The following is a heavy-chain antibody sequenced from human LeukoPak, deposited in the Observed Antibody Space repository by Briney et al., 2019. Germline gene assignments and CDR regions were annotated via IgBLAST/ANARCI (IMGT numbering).Heavy chain of an antibody. J-gene: IGHJ4*02. V-gene: IGHV3-30*02. CDR1: GFAFSSYG. CDR3: AKDWNWAIDY. Sequence: PGGSLRLSCAASGFAFSSYGMHWVRQAPGKGLEWVAYIHYDSTTEDYADSVKGRFTISRHNAKNALFLQMNNLRVEDMAVFYCAKDWNWAIDYWGQGTLVTVSS. D-gene: IGHD1-7*01. CDR2: IHYDSTTE.